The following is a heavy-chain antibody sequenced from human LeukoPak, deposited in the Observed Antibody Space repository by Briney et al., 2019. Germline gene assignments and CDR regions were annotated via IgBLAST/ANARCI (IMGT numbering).Heavy chain of an antibody. D-gene: IGHD5-18*01. J-gene: IGHJ4*02. Sequence: GASVKVSCKAYTFTSYYMHWVRQAPGQGLEWMGIINPSGGSRSYAQKFQGRLTVTRDTSTSTVYMELSSLRSEDTAVYYCAREIGPIQLHLWGSAFDYWGQGTLVTVSS. CDR1: TFTSYY. CDR3: AREIGPIQLHLWGSAFDY. CDR2: INPSGGSR. V-gene: IGHV1-46*01.